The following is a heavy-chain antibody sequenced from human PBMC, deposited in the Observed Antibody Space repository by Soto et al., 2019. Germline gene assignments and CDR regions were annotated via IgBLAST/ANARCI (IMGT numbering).Heavy chain of an antibody. CDR2: INGAGNSA. D-gene: IGHD3-22*01. CDR3: ARDHYFDRSGYSDFFDH. V-gene: IGHV3-74*01. Sequence: GGSLRLSCAASGFTFRTYWMHWVRQAPGKGLVWVARINGAGNSATYADSVRGRFTISRDNAKNTLYLQMNSLRDEDTAVYFCARDHYFDRSGYSDFFDHWGQGTLVTVSS. J-gene: IGHJ4*02. CDR1: GFTFRTYW.